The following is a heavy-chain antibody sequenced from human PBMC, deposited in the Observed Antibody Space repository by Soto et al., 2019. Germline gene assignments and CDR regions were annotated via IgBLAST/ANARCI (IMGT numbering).Heavy chain of an antibody. Sequence: QLQLQESGPGLVKPSETLSLTCSVSGGSISSRTFWWAWIRQPPGKGLEWSGDMYYSGSSYSSPSLKGRVTLSVDTSKNQLSLKLNSVTAADTAVYYCARHPRDDYNYGGSGIFDYWGQGTLVTVSS. CDR1: GGSISSRTFW. CDR3: ARHPRDDYNYGGSGIFDY. V-gene: IGHV4-39*01. J-gene: IGHJ4*02. CDR2: MYYSGSS. D-gene: IGHD4-4*01.